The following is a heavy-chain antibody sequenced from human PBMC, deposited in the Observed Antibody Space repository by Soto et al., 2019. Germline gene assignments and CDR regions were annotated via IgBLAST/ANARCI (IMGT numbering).Heavy chain of an antibody. Sequence: QVQLQESGPGLVRPSQTLTLTCNVSGGSISSDHYHWTWIRQPPGKGLEWIGYIHYSGSVHYNPSLQSRVTMSVDTSKNLFSRKRSSVTAADTAVYFCVREDDGGDSDYYGLDVWGQGTTVTVSS. V-gene: IGHV4-30-4*01. CDR2: IHYSGSV. CDR3: VREDDGGDSDYYGLDV. J-gene: IGHJ6*02. CDR1: GGSISSDHYH. D-gene: IGHD2-21*02.